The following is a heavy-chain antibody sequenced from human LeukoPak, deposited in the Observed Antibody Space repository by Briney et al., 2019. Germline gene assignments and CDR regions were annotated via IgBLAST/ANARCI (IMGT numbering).Heavy chain of an antibody. CDR1: GDSISSDY. D-gene: IGHD5-24*01. V-gene: IGHV4-59*08. CDR2: IYDSVST. CDR3: ARGWRDGYNFRF. J-gene: IGHJ4*02. Sequence: AETLSLTCTVSGDSISSDYWSWIRQPPRKGLEWIAYIYDSVSTNYNPSLKSRVTISADTSKNQFSLRVTSVTAADTAVYYCARGWRDGYNFRFWGQGALVTVSS.